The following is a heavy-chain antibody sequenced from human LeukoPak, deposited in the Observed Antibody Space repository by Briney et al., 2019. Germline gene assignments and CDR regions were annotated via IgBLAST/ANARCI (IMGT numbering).Heavy chain of an antibody. CDR3: ARAGGGMGVAAAIDY. CDR1: GGSISSYY. V-gene: IGHV4-59*01. CDR2: IYYSGST. D-gene: IGHD6-13*01. Sequence: PSETLSLTCTVSGGSISSYYWSWIRQPPGKGLEWIGYIYYSGSTNYNPSLKSRVTISVDTSKNQFSLKLSSVTAADTAVYYCARAGGGMGVAAAIDYWGQGTLVTVSS. J-gene: IGHJ4*02.